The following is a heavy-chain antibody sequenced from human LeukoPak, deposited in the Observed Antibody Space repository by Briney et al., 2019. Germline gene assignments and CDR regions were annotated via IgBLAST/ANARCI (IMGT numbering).Heavy chain of an antibody. Sequence: GGSLRLSCAASGFTFSSYAMHWVRQAPGKGLEWVAVISYDGSNKYYADSVKGRFTISRDNSKNTLYLQMNSLRAEDTAVYYCAKEELLWFGGFDPWGQGTLVTVSS. CDR2: ISYDGSNK. CDR1: GFTFSSYA. CDR3: AKEELLWFGGFDP. D-gene: IGHD3-10*01. V-gene: IGHV3-30-3*01. J-gene: IGHJ5*02.